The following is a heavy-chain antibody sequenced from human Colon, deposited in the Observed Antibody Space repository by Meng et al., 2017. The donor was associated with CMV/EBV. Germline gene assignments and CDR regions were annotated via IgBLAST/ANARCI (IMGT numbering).Heavy chain of an antibody. J-gene: IGHJ4*02. V-gene: IGHV3-23*03. CDR2: ISSESTGSST. CDR3: AKIPTSSLPDY. Sequence: EASKFTFSTYTMSWVRQAPGKGLGWVSMISSESTGSSTYYGDSVKGRFTISRDKSKNMLYLQMNNLRAEDTAVYYCAKIPTSSLPDYWGQGTLVTVSS. CDR1: KFTFSTYT.